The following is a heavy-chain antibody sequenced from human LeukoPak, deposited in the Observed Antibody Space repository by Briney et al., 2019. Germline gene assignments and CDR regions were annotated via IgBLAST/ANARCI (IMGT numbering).Heavy chain of an antibody. CDR3: ARVGGLDV. V-gene: IGHV3-7*03. D-gene: IGHD1-26*01. J-gene: IGHJ6*02. Sequence: GGSLRLSCAASGFTFSSYWMNWARQAPGKGLEWVASINHNGNVNYYVDSVKGRFTISRDNAKNSLYLQMSNLRAEDTAVYFCARVGGLDVWGQGATVTVSS. CDR1: GFTFSSYW. CDR2: INHNGNVN.